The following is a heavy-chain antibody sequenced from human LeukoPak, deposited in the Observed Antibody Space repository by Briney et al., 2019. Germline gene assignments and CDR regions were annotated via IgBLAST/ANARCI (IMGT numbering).Heavy chain of an antibody. D-gene: IGHD3-22*01. CDR1: GFTFSSYW. J-gene: IGHJ4*02. V-gene: IGHV3-66*01. CDR2: IYSGGST. Sequence: PGGSLRLSCAASGFTFSSYWMSWVRQAPGKGLEWVSVIYSGGSTYYADSVKGRFTISRDNSKNTLYLQMNSLGAEDTAVYYCARDRPSYDSSGYTFDYWGQGTLVTVSS. CDR3: ARDRPSYDSSGYTFDY.